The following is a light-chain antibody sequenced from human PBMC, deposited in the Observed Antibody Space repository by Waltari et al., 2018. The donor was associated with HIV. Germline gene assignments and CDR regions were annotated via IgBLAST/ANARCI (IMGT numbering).Light chain of an antibody. V-gene: IGLV2-23*02. CDR3: CAYAGSTTYVI. CDR2: EVR. J-gene: IGLJ2*01. CDR1: RRDVGRYHL. Sequence: QSALPQPASLSGSHGQSLTIPCTGTRRDVGRYHLVSRYQQHPGKAPKLMIYEVRKRPSGVSNRFSGSKSGNTASLTISGLQAEDEADYYCCAYAGSTTYVIFGGGTKLTVL.